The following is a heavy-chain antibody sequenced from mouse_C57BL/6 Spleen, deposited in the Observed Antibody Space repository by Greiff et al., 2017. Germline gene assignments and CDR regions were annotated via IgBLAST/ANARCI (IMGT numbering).Heavy chain of an antibody. D-gene: IGHD5-5*01. V-gene: IGHV1-55*01. CDR3: ARRGICDFYLFGC. CDR2: IYPGSGST. J-gene: IGHJ2*01. CDR1: GYTFTSYW. Sequence: QVQLQQPGAELVKPGASVKMSCTASGYTFTSYWITWVKQRPGQGLEWIGDIYPGSGSTNYNEKFKSKATLTVDTSSSTAYMQLSSLTSEDSAVYYCARRGICDFYLFGCWGQGTTLAVST.